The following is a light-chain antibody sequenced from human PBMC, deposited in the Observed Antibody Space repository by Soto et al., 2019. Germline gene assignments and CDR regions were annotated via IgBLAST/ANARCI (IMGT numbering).Light chain of an antibody. J-gene: IGKJ1*01. CDR2: AAS. Sequence: DIQMTQSPATLSSSVRERFTITCRASQSISSYLNWYQQIPGKAPKLLIYAASSLQSGVPSRFSGSGSGTDFTLTISSLQPEDFATYYCQQSYSTPRTFGQGTKVDI. CDR3: QQSYSTPRT. CDR1: QSISSY. V-gene: IGKV1-39*01.